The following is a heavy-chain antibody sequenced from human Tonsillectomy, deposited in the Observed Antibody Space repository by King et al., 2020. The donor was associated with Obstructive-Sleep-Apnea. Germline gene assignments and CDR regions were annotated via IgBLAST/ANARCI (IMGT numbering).Heavy chain of an antibody. D-gene: IGHD5-24*01. CDR2: IYHSGNT. V-gene: IGHV4-4*02. CDR1: VDSVSSINW. CDR3: AREVGDGYKTDSYYFDS. Sequence: QLQESGPGLVKPSGTLSLTCAVAVDSVSSINWWSWVRQPPGKGLEWIGEIYHSGNTNFNPSLQTRVTISVDKTRNQFSLKLKSVTAADTAVDYCAREVGDGYKTDSYYFDSWGQGTLVTVSS. J-gene: IGHJ4*02.